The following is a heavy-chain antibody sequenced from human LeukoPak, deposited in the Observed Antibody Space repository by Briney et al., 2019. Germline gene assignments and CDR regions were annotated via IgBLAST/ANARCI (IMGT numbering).Heavy chain of an antibody. Sequence: PSETLSLTCTVSGGSISSYYWSWIRQPPGKGLEWIGYIYYSGSTNYNPSLKSRVTISVDTSKNQFSLKLSSATAADTAVYYCARHAGGYYDSSGYYSTSHFDYWGQGTLVTVSS. J-gene: IGHJ4*02. D-gene: IGHD3-22*01. V-gene: IGHV4-59*01. CDR1: GGSISSYY. CDR2: IYYSGST. CDR3: ARHAGGYYDSSGYYSTSHFDY.